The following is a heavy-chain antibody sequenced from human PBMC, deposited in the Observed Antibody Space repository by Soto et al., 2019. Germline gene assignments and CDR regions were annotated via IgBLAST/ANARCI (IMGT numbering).Heavy chain of an antibody. CDR2: ISAYNGNI. CDR1: GYTFTNYG. J-gene: IGHJ6*02. CDR3: ASSYSGGNCYSNFPVDYYYYGMDV. V-gene: IGHV1-18*01. D-gene: IGHD2-21*02. Sequence: QVQLVQSGAEVKKPGASVKVSCKASGYTFTNYGTTWVRRAPGQGLERMGWISAYNGNINYAQKLKGRDTMTTDTSTSTADMELRSLRSDDTAMYYCASSYSGGNCYSNFPVDYYYYGMDVWGQGTTVTVSS.